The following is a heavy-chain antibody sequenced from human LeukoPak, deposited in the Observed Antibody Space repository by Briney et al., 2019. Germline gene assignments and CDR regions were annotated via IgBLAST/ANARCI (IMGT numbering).Heavy chain of an antibody. CDR2: ISAYNGNT. D-gene: IGHD6-13*01. CDR3: ARDLKIAAAGTFGY. CDR1: GGTFSSYA. V-gene: IGHV1-18*01. J-gene: IGHJ4*02. Sequence: ASVKVSCKASGGTFSSYAISWVRQAPGQGLEWMGWISAYNGNTDYAQKLQGRVTMTTDTSTSTAYMELRSLRSDDTAVYYCARDLKIAAAGTFGYWGQGTLVTVSS.